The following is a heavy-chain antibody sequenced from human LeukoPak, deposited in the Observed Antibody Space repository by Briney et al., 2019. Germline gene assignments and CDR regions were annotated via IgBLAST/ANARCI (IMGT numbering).Heavy chain of an antibody. CDR1: GFTFGAYC. Sequence: GRSLRLSCAASGFTFGAYCMHWVRQPPGKGLEWVSAINWNSNTIHYADSRRGRFTISRDNDKNTLYLQMNSLRVEDTAFYFCTKDISSGRPAPYGMDVWGHGTTVTVSS. V-gene: IGHV3-9*01. D-gene: IGHD3-10*01. CDR3: TKDISSGRPAPYGMDV. CDR2: INWNSNTI. J-gene: IGHJ6*02.